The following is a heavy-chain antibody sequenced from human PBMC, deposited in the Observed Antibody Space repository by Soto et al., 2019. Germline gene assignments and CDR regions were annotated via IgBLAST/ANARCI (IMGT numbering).Heavy chain of an antibody. J-gene: IGHJ4*02. V-gene: IGHV3-21*01. CDR3: ARVGYPTVTNQLDY. Sequence: GGSLRLSCAASGFTFSSYSMNWVRQAPGKGLEWVSSISSSSSYIYYADSVKGRFTISRDNAKNSLYLQMNSLRAEDTAVYYCARVGYPTVTNQLDYWGQGTLVTVSS. D-gene: IGHD4-17*01. CDR1: GFTFSSYS. CDR2: ISSSSSYI.